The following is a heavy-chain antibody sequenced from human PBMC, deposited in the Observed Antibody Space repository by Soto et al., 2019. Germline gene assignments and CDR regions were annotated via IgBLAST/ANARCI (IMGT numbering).Heavy chain of an antibody. Sequence: PSETLSLTCTVSGGSISSYYWSWIRQPPGKGLEWIGYIYYSGSTNYNPSLKSRVTISVDTSKNQFSLKLSSVTSADTAVYYCARQSDEDYFDYPGQGTLVTVSS. V-gene: IGHV4-59*01. CDR1: GGSISSYY. J-gene: IGHJ4*02. CDR3: ARQSDEDYFDY. CDR2: IYYSGST.